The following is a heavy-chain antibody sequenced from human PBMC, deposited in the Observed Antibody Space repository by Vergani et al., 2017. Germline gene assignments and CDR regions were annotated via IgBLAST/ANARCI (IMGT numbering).Heavy chain of an antibody. D-gene: IGHD2-2*02. CDR1: GFTFSSYA. CDR2: ISGSGGST. CDR3: AREGGYCSSTSCDSTIFDY. V-gene: IGHV3-23*01. Sequence: EVQLLESGGGLVQPGGSLRLSCAASGFTFSSYAMSWVRQAPGKGLEWVSAISGSGGSTYYADSVKGRFTISRDNSKNTLYLQMNSLRAEDTAVYYCAREGGYCSSTSCDSTIFDYWGQGTLVTVSS. J-gene: IGHJ4*02.